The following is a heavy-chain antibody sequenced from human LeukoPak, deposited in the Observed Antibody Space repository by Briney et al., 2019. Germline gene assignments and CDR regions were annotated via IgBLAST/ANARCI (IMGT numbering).Heavy chain of an antibody. D-gene: IGHD1-26*01. J-gene: IGHJ3*02. CDR3: AKALIVGVTGGGFDI. CDR1: GFTFGTYA. Sequence: GGSLRLSCAASGFTFGTYAMSWVRQAPGKGLEWVSAISGSGGSTYHADSVKGRFTISRDNSKNTLYLQMNSLRAEDTAVYHCAKALIVGVTGGGFDIWGQGTMVTVSS. V-gene: IGHV3-23*01. CDR2: ISGSGGST.